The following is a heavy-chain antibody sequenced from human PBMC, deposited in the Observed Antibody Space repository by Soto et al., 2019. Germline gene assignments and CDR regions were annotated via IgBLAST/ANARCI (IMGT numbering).Heavy chain of an antibody. J-gene: IGHJ6*02. D-gene: IGHD2-21*02. CDR1: GGSISSDIYH. V-gene: IGHV4-30-4*08. Sequence: SETLSLTCTFSGGSISSDIYHWTWIRQSPGKGLEWIGYIYYSGSIFYNPSFKSRVTISVDTSKNQFSLQLSSVTAADTAVYFCAREDDGGDRDYYGLDVWGQGTTVA. CDR2: IYYSGSI. CDR3: AREDDGGDRDYYGLDV.